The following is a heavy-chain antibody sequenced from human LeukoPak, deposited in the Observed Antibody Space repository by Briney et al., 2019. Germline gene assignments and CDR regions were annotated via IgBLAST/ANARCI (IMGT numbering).Heavy chain of an antibody. CDR3: ANDPTMMEYFDY. D-gene: IGHD3-22*01. Sequence: PGGSLRLSCAASGFTFSSYAMSWVRQAPGKGLEWVSAISGSSGSTYYADSVKGRFTISRDNSKNTLYLQMNSLRAEDTAVYYCANDPTMMEYFDYWGQGTLVTVSS. J-gene: IGHJ4*02. CDR2: ISGSSGST. CDR1: GFTFSSYA. V-gene: IGHV3-23*01.